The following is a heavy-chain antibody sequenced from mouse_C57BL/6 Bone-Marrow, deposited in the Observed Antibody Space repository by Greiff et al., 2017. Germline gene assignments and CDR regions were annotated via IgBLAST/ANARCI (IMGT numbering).Heavy chain of an antibody. D-gene: IGHD1-1*01. Sequence: QVQLQQSGAELARPGASVKLSCKASGYTFTSYGISWVKQRTGQGLEWIGEIYPRSGNTYYNEKFKGKATLTADKSSSTAYMELRSLTSEDSAVYFCARSGYYGSGRWYWGQGTTLTVSS. CDR1: GYTFTSYG. V-gene: IGHV1-81*01. CDR3: ARSGYYGSGRWY. J-gene: IGHJ2*01. CDR2: IYPRSGNT.